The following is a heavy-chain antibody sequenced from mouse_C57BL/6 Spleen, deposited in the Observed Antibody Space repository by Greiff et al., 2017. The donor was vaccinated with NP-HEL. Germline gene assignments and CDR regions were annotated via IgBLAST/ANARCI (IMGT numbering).Heavy chain of an antibody. Sequence: EVQLQQSGPELVKPGASVKISCKASGYSFTGYYMNWVKQSPEKSLEWIGEINPSTGGTTYNQKFKAKATLTVDKSSSTAYMQLKSLTSEDSAVYYCANYDGYYGWFAYWGQRTLVTVSA. V-gene: IGHV1-42*01. CDR1: GYSFTGYY. J-gene: IGHJ3*01. CDR2: INPSTGGT. D-gene: IGHD2-3*01. CDR3: ANYDGYYGWFAY.